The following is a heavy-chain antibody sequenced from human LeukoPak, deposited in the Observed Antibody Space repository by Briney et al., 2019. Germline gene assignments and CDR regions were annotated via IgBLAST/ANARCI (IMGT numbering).Heavy chain of an antibody. J-gene: IGHJ6*03. Sequence: GGSLRLSCSASGFTFSAYWMSWVRQAPGKGLEWVSSISSSSSYIYYADSVKGRFTISRDNAKNSLYLQMNSLRAEDTAVYYCARENYADFWSGYSNYYYYMDVWGKGTTVTVSS. CDR3: ARENYADFWSGYSNYYYYMDV. D-gene: IGHD3-3*01. V-gene: IGHV3-21*01. CDR1: GFTFSAYW. CDR2: ISSSSSYI.